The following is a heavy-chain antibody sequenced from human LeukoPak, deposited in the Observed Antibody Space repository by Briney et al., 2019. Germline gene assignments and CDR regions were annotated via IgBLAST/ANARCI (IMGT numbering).Heavy chain of an antibody. D-gene: IGHD2-15*01. J-gene: IGHJ3*02. CDR1: GGSISSSSYY. CDR2: IYYSGST. V-gene: IGHV4-39*07. Sequence: SETLSLTCTVSGGSISSSSYYWGWIRQPPGKGLEWIGSIYYSGSTNYNPSLKSRVTISVDTSKNQFSLKLSSVTAADTAVYYCAREGTCGGSCYDHNAFDIWGQGTMVTVSS. CDR3: AREGTCGGSCYDHNAFDI.